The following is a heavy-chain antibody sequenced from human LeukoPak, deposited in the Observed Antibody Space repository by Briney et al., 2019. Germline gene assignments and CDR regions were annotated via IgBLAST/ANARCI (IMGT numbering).Heavy chain of an antibody. V-gene: IGHV3-33*08. Sequence: GRSLRLSCAASGFTFSSYGMHWVRQAPGKGLEWVAVIWYDGSNKYYADSVKGRFTTSRDNSKNTLYLQMNSLRAEDTAVYYCATGYDIVTGFVDYYGMDVWGQGTTVTVSS. CDR1: GFTFSSYG. D-gene: IGHD3-9*01. J-gene: IGHJ6*02. CDR3: ATGYDIVTGFVDYYGMDV. CDR2: IWYDGSNK.